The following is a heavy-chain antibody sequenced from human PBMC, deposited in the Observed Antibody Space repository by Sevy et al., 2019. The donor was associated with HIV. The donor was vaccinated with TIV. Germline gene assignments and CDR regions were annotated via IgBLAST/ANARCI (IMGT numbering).Heavy chain of an antibody. Sequence: SETLSLTCSVSGDFINLYFWSWIRQPPGKGLEWIGYIYSSGSTKYNPSLKSRVTISLATSKDQFSLKLSSVTAADTAVYYCARESIGSVGDFDYWGQGTLVTVSS. CDR1: GDFINLYF. V-gene: IGHV4-59*01. CDR2: IYSSGST. CDR3: ARESIGSVGDFDY. J-gene: IGHJ4*02. D-gene: IGHD6-6*01.